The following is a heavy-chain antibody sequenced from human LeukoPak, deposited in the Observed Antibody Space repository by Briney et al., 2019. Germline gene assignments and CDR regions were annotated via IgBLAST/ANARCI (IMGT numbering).Heavy chain of an antibody. V-gene: IGHV3-23*01. CDR1: GFTFSSYG. Sequence: GGTLRLSRAASGFTFSSYGMSWVRQAPGKGLEWVSAISGSGGSTYYADSVKGRFTISRDNSKNTLYLQMNSLRAEDTAVYYCAKGDNNWNYRSGTYYYYMDVWGKGTTVTVSS. CDR3: AKGDNNWNYRSGTYYYYMDV. D-gene: IGHD1-7*01. CDR2: ISGSGGST. J-gene: IGHJ6*03.